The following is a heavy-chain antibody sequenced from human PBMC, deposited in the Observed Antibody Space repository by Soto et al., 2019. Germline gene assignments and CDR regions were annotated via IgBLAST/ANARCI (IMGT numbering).Heavy chain of an antibody. CDR3: TTTYYYDSSGYPIDY. D-gene: IGHD3-22*01. V-gene: IGHV3-15*01. CDR2: IKSKTDGGTT. Sequence: GGSMRLSSAASGFTFSNAWVSWVRQARGKGLEWVGRIKSKTDGGTTDYAAPVKGRFTISRDDSKNTLYLQMNSLKTEDTAVYYCTTTYYYDSSGYPIDYWGQGTLVTVSS. J-gene: IGHJ4*02. CDR1: GFTFSNAW.